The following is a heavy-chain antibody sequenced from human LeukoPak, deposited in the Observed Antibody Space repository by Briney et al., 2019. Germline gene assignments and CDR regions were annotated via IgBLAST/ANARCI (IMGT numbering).Heavy chain of an antibody. Sequence: ASVKVSCKASGYTFTGYYMHWVRQAPGQGLEWMGRINPNSGGTNYAQKFQDRVTMTRDTSISTAYMELSRLRSDDTAVYYCARNVVPAAQYYYYMDVWGKGTTVTVSS. V-gene: IGHV1-2*06. J-gene: IGHJ6*03. CDR3: ARNVVPAAQYYYYMDV. CDR1: GYTFTGYY. CDR2: INPNSGGT. D-gene: IGHD2-2*01.